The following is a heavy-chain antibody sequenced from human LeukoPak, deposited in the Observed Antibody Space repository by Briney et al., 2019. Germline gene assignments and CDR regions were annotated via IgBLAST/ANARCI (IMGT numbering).Heavy chain of an antibody. CDR2: IIPIFGTA. D-gene: IGHD3-3*01. J-gene: IGHJ5*02. CDR3: AESITIFGVVIDSWFDP. V-gene: IGHV1-69*01. CDR1: GGTFSSYA. Sequence: SSGKVSCKASGGTFSSYAISWVRQAPGQGLEWMGGIIPIFGTANYAQKFQGRVTITADESTSTAYMELSRLRSEDTAVYYCAESITIFGVVIDSWFDPWGQGTLVTVSS.